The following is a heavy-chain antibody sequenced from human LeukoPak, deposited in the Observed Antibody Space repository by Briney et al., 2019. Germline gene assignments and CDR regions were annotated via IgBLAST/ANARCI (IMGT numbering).Heavy chain of an antibody. J-gene: IGHJ6*03. D-gene: IGHD2-21*02. Sequence: KPGRSLRLSCAASGFTFSDYYMKWIRQAPGKGLEWISYISSGGSAIYYADSVKGRFTISRDNAKNSLYLQVNSLRAEDTAAYYCARRSRWGQFYMDVWGKGTTVTVSS. CDR3: ARRSRWGQFYMDV. CDR1: GFTFSDYY. V-gene: IGHV3-11*04. CDR2: ISSGGSAI.